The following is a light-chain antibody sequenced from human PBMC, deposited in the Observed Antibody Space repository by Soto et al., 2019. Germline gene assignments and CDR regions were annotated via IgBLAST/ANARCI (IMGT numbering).Light chain of an antibody. CDR2: AAS. CDR3: QQYGSSLTWT. Sequence: EVVLTQSPGTVSLSPGERATLPCRASQSVTSNYLAWYQQKPGQAPRLLIYAASSRATGIPDRFSGSGSGTDFSLTISRLEPEDFAVYYCQQYGSSLTWTFGQGTKVEIK. J-gene: IGKJ1*01. CDR1: QSVTSNY. V-gene: IGKV3-20*01.